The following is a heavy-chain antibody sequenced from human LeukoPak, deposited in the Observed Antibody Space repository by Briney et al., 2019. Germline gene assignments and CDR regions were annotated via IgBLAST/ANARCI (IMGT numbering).Heavy chain of an antibody. D-gene: IGHD1-26*01. V-gene: IGHV1-8*03. CDR1: GYTFTSYD. CDR2: MNPNSGNT. J-gene: IGHJ6*04. CDR3: ARDRAVMGAIFHYGMDV. Sequence: GASVKVSCKASGYTFTSYDINWVRQATGQGLEWMGWMNPNSGNTGYAQKFQGRVTITRNTSISTAYMELSSLRSEDTAVYYCARDRAVMGAIFHYGMDVWGKGTTVTVSS.